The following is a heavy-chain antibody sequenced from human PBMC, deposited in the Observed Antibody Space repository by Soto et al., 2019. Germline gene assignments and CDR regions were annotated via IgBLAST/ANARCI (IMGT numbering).Heavy chain of an antibody. D-gene: IGHD6-13*01. J-gene: IGHJ6*02. CDR2: IYPGDSDT. CDR3: ARHNGAYSSSGFRGMDV. V-gene: IGHV5-51*01. CDR1: GYSFTSYW. Sequence: GESLKISCKGSGYSFTSYWIGWVRQLPGKGPEWLGIIYPGDSDTRHSPSFQGQVTISADKSIPTAYLQWSSPKASDTAMYYCARHNGAYSSSGFRGMDVWGQGATVT.